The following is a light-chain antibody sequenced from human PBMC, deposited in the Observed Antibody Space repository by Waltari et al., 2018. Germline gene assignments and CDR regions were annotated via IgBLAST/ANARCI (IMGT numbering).Light chain of an antibody. V-gene: IGLV3-21*04. Sequence: SYVLTQPPSLSVAPGETATITCGGNYIGSKSVHWYQQKPGQAPVLAIFYDNDRPSGIPDRFSGSNSGNTATLTISRVEAGDEADYYCQVWDSGSDHYVFGTGTKVTVL. CDR2: YDN. J-gene: IGLJ1*01. CDR1: YIGSKS. CDR3: QVWDSGSDHYV.